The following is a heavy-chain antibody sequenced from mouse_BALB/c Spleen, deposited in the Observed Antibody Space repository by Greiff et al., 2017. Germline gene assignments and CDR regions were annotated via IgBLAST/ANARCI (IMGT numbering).Heavy chain of an antibody. V-gene: IGHV2-4-1*01. J-gene: IGHJ2*01. CDR2: IWRGGST. CDR1: GFSLTSYG. Sequence: VQLQQSGPGLVQPSQSLSITCTVSGFSLTSYGVHWVRQSPGKGLEWLGVIWRGGSTDYNAAFISRLSISKDNSKSQVFFKMNSLQADDTAIYYCARIDFDYWGQGTTLTVSS. CDR3: ARIDFDY.